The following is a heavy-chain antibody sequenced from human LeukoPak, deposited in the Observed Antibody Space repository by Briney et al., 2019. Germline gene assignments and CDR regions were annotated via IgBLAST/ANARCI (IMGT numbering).Heavy chain of an antibody. CDR1: GGSFSSSSYY. D-gene: IGHD3-22*01. CDR3: ARLLYDRSGYYWFDP. CDR2: IYYSGRT. V-gene: IGHV4-39*01. J-gene: IGHJ5*02. Sequence: TSETLSLTCTVSGGSFSSSSYYWGWIRQPPGKGLEWIGSIYYSGRTYDNPSLKSRVTMSVDTSKNQFSLKLSSVTAADTAVYYCARLLYDRSGYYWFDPWGQGTLVTVSS.